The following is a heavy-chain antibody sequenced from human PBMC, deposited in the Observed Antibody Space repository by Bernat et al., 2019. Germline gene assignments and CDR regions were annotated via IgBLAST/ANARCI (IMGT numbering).Heavy chain of an antibody. D-gene: IGHD6-19*01. CDR1: GGSISGYY. J-gene: IGHJ6*01. CDR3: ARLRGSAWSGGMDV. Sequence: QVQLQESGPGLVKPSETLSLTCTVSGGSISGYYWSWIRQPPGKGLEWIAYIYYSGSTDYNPSLKSRVAISVDPSKNQFSLKLSSVTAADTAVYYCARLRGSAWSGGMDVWGQGTPVTVSS. CDR2: IYYSGST. V-gene: IGHV4-59*08.